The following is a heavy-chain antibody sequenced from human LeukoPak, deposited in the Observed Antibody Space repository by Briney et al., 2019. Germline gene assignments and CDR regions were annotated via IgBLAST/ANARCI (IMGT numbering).Heavy chain of an antibody. Sequence: PSQTLSLTCTVSGGSISSGDYYWSWIRQPPGKGLEWIGYIYYSGSTYYNPSLKSRVTISVDTSKNQFSLKLSSVTAADTAVYYCARGTYGGNSNYFDYWGQGTLVTVSS. CDR3: ARGTYGGNSNYFDY. J-gene: IGHJ4*02. D-gene: IGHD4-23*01. CDR1: GGSISSGDYY. CDR2: IYYSGST. V-gene: IGHV4-30-4*01.